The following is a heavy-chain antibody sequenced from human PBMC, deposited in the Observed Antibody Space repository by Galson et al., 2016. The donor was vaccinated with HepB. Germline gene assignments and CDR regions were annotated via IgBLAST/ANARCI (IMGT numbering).Heavy chain of an antibody. Sequence: SLRLSCAASGFTFISHGMHWVRQAPGKGLEWLAVISHDGGNTYYADSVRGRFTISRDNSRNTVYLQMNRLRAEDTAVYYCAPRGGSIDAFEIWGQGTMVIVSS. J-gene: IGHJ3*02. V-gene: IGHV3-30*03. CDR1: GFTFISHG. CDR2: ISHDGGNT. CDR3: APRGGSIDAFEI. D-gene: IGHD3-10*01.